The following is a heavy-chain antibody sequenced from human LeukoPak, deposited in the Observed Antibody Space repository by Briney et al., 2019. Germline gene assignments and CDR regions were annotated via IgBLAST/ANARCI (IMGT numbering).Heavy chain of an antibody. CDR2: IYYSGST. V-gene: IGHV4-31*03. CDR1: GGSISSGGYY. CDR3: ARDRNVRPTKYYYGSGTTSGMDV. J-gene: IGHJ6*04. D-gene: IGHD3-10*01. Sequence: SETLSLTCTVSGGSISSGGYYWSWIRQHPGKGLEWTGYIYYSGSTYYNPSLKSRVTISVDTSKNQFSLKLSSVTAADTAVYYCARDRNVRPTKYYYGSGTTSGMDVWGKGTTVTVSS.